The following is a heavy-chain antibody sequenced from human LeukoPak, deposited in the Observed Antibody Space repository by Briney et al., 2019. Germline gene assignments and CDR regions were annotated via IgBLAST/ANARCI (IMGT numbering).Heavy chain of an antibody. J-gene: IGHJ4*02. V-gene: IGHV3-23*01. CDR1: GFTFSSHA. Sequence: TGGSLRLSCAASGFTFSSHAMTWVRQAPGKGLEWVSNISGRGGSTYYADSMKGRFTISRDNSKNTLYLQMNSLRAEDTAVYYCAKSVGGTGDPVDYWGQGTLVIVSA. CDR3: AKSVGGTGDPVDY. CDR2: ISGRGGST. D-gene: IGHD6-19*01.